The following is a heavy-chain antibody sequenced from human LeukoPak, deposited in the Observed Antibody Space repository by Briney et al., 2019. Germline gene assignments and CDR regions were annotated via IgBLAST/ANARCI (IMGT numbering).Heavy chain of an antibody. CDR2: INSDGSST. D-gene: IGHD3-16*01. V-gene: IGHV3-74*01. CDR3: ASRPRGTYFFDH. J-gene: IGHJ4*02. Sequence: EGSLRLSCAASGFTFSSYAMTWVRQAPGKGLVWVSRINSDGSSTDYADSVKGRFTISRDNAKNTLYLQMNSLTAEDTAVYYCASRPRGTYFFDHWGQGTLVTVSS. CDR1: GFTFSSYA.